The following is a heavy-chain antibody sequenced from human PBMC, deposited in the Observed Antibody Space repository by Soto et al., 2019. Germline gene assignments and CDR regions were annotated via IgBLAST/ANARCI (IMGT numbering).Heavy chain of an antibody. CDR2: INHSGST. J-gene: IGHJ4*02. Sequence: QVQLQQWGAGLLKPSETLSLTCAVYGGSFSGYYWSWIRQPPGKGLEWIGEINHSGSTNYNPSLKSRVTISVDTSKNQFSQKLSSVTAADTAVYYCARGGIVATIRQFDYWGQGTLVTVSS. CDR3: ARGGIVATIRQFDY. D-gene: IGHD5-12*01. CDR1: GGSFSGYY. V-gene: IGHV4-34*01.